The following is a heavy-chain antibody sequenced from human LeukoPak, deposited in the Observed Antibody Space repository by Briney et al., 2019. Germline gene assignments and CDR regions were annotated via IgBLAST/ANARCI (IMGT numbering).Heavy chain of an antibody. CDR1: GFTVSSNY. Sequence: GGSLRLSRAASGFTVSSNYMSWVRQAPGKGLEWVSVIYSGGSTYYADSVKGRFTISRDNSKNTLYLQMNSLRAEDTAVYYCARAAGTGGYFDYWGQGTLVTVSS. J-gene: IGHJ4*02. D-gene: IGHD6-13*01. CDR3: ARAAGTGGYFDY. CDR2: IYSGGST. V-gene: IGHV3-53*01.